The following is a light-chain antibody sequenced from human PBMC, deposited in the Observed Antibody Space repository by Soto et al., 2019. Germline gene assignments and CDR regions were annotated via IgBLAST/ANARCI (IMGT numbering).Light chain of an antibody. J-gene: IGKJ4*01. CDR1: QSVLHSSNTKNY. Sequence: DIVMTQSPDSLAVSLGERATINCKASQSVLHSSNTKNYLAWYQQKPGQPPKLLIYWASTRESGVPDRFSGSGSGTDFTLTSSSLQAEDVAVYYCQQYYSTPLTFGGGTKVEIK. V-gene: IGKV4-1*01. CDR3: QQYYSTPLT. CDR2: WAS.